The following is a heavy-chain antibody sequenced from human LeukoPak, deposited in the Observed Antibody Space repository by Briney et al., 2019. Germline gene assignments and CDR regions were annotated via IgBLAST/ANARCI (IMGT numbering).Heavy chain of an antibody. V-gene: IGHV4-34*01. CDR2: INHSGRT. Sequence: SENLSLNCAVYAGSFSGYYWSWIRQPPGQGLEWIGEINHSGRTNYNPSLKSRVTISVDTSKNQFSLKLSSVTAADTAVYYCARKASMVRGVTGDYYYYYYMDVWGKGTTVTVSS. CDR1: AGSFSGYY. D-gene: IGHD3-10*01. CDR3: ARKASMVRGVTGDYYYYYYMDV. J-gene: IGHJ6*03.